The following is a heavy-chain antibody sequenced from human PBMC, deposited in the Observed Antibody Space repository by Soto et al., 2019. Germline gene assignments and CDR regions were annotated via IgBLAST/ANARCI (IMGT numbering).Heavy chain of an antibody. Sequence: EVQLVQSGAEVKKPGESLKISCNGSGYSFTNYWIVWVRQMPGKGLEGVGIIYPGDSDTRYSPSFQGQVTISADKSISTDYLPWSSLKASDTAMYYCARQYNWKRNWFDPWGQGALVTVSS. CDR1: GYSFTNYW. CDR3: ARQYNWKRNWFDP. J-gene: IGHJ5*02. D-gene: IGHD1-20*01. V-gene: IGHV5-51*01. CDR2: IYPGDSDT.